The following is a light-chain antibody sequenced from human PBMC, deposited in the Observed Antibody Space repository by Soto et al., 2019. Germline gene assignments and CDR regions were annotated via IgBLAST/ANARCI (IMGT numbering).Light chain of an antibody. J-gene: IGLJ2*01. CDR3: QSYDRSLSAV. CDR2: GNS. Sequence: QSVLTQPPSVSGAPGQRVTISCTGSSSNIGADYDVHWYQQLPGTAPKLLIYGNSNRPSGVPDRFSGSKSGTSASLAITGLQAEDEADYYCQSYDRSLSAVFGGGTKLTVL. V-gene: IGLV1-40*01. CDR1: SSNIGADYD.